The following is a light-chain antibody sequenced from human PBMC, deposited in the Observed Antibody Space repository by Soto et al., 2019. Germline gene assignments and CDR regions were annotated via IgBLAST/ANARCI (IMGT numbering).Light chain of an antibody. CDR3: QQYNSFSFT. V-gene: IGKV1-5*01. CDR1: QRISTW. CDR2: DAS. J-gene: IGKJ2*01. Sequence: DIQMTQSPSTLSASVGDRVTITCRASQRISTWLAWYQQKPGKAPNLLIYDASSLKSGVPSRFSGSGSGTEFTLTISRLQPDDLATYYCQQYNSFSFTFGQGTKLQIK.